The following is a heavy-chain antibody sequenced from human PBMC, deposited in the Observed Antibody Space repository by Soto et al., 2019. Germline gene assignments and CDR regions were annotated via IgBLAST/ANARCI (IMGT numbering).Heavy chain of an antibody. V-gene: IGHV1-69*06. CDR2: IIPIFGTA. CDR1: VGTFSSYA. Sequence: ASVKVSCKASVGTFSSYAIICVRQAPGKGREWMGGIIPIFGTANYAQKFQGRVTITADKSTSTACMELSSLRSEDTAVYYCARSPRPYCSSTSCYWFDPWGQGTLVTVSS. J-gene: IGHJ5*02. D-gene: IGHD2-2*01. CDR3: ARSPRPYCSSTSCYWFDP.